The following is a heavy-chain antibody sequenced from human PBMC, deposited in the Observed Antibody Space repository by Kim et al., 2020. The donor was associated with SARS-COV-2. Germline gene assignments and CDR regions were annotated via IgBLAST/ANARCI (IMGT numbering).Heavy chain of an antibody. CDR3: ARDIIPHSVWFGELLSPYYYYGMDV. V-gene: IGHV3-21*01. Sequence: GGSLRLSCAASGFTFSSYSMNWVRQAPGKGLEWVSSISSSSSYIYYADSVKGRFTISRDNAKNSLYLQMNSLRAEDTAVYYCARDIIPHSVWFGELLSPYYYYGMDVWGQGTTVTVSS. CDR1: GFTFSSYS. J-gene: IGHJ6*02. D-gene: IGHD3-10*01. CDR2: ISSSSSYI.